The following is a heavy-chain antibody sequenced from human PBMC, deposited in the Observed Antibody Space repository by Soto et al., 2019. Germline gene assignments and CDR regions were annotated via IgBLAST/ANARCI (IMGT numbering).Heavy chain of an antibody. J-gene: IGHJ6*02. CDR1: GYTFTSYG. CDR3: ARVSRWLRFDYYYYGMDV. D-gene: IGHD5-12*01. V-gene: IGHV1-18*01. Sequence: GASVKVSCKASGYTFTSYGISWVRQAPGQGLEWMGWISAYNGNTNYAQKLQGRVTMTTDTSTSTAYMELRSLRSDDTAVYYCARVSRWLRFDYYYYGMDVWGQGTTVTVSS. CDR2: ISAYNGNT.